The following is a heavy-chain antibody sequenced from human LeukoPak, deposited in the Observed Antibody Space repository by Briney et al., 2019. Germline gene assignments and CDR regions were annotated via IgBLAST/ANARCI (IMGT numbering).Heavy chain of an antibody. V-gene: IGHV5-51*01. CDR3: ARLAVAGLDY. CDR1: GYPFTTYW. Sequence: GESLKISCKGSGYPFTTYWIGWVRQMPGKGLEWMGITYPGDSDTIYRPSFQGQVTISADKSISTAYLQWNSLRASDTAMYYCARLAVAGLDYWGQGTLVTVSS. D-gene: IGHD6-19*01. CDR2: TYPGDSDT. J-gene: IGHJ4*02.